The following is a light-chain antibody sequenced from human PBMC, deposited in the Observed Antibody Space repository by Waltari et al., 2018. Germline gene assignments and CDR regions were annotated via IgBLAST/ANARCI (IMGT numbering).Light chain of an antibody. CDR3: QQYYSTPRT. J-gene: IGKJ1*01. V-gene: IGKV4-1*01. Sequence: DIVMTQSPDSLAVSLGERVTINCKSSKSVLYSSNNKNYLAWYQQKPGQPPKLLIYWASTRESGVPDRFSGSGSGTDFTLTISSLQAEDVAVYYCQQYYSTPRTFGQGTKVEIK. CDR1: KSVLYSSNNKNY. CDR2: WAS.